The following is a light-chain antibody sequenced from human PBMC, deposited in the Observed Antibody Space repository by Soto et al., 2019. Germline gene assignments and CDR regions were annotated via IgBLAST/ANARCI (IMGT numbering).Light chain of an antibody. CDR3: QQFNNWPYT. CDR2: DAS. Sequence: EVVMTQSPATLSLSPGERATLSCRASQSVSSNLVWYQQKPGQAPRLLIYDASTRATGIPARFSGSGSGTEFTLIISSLQSEDFALYFCQQFNNWPYTFGHGTKLEIK. V-gene: IGKV3-15*01. J-gene: IGKJ2*01. CDR1: QSVSSN.